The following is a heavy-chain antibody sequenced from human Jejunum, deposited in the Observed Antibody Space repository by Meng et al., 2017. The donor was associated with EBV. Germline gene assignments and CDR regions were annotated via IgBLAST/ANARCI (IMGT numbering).Heavy chain of an antibody. J-gene: IGHJ4*02. CDR1: GDSITRGAYL. CDR3: ARGGPDFGDYVPFDY. CDR2: IYHIGST. Sequence: QWQLKESGSGLVKPSQTLSLTCAVSGDSITRGAYLWSWIRQPSGKGLEWIGNIYHIGSTYYNPSLKSRVTISVDRSKNQFSLKLTSVTAADTAVYYCARGGPDFGDYVPFDYWGQGTLVTVSS. V-gene: IGHV4-30-2*01. D-gene: IGHD4-17*01.